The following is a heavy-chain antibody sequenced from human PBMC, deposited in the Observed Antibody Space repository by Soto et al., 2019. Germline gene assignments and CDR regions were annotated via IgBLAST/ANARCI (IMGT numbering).Heavy chain of an antibody. CDR1: GFIVSSNQ. J-gene: IGHJ4*02. V-gene: IGHV3-53*01. Sequence: AGGSLRLSCVASGFIVSSNQMSWVRQAPGKGLEWVSVIYSGHTTYYADSVEGRFTISRDDSKNTLYLQMNSLRVEDTAVYYCVRGPSDHKLRLVEWPYGDYWGQGALVPVSS. CDR3: VRGPSDHKLRLVEWPYGDY. CDR2: IYSGHTT. D-gene: IGHD3-3*01.